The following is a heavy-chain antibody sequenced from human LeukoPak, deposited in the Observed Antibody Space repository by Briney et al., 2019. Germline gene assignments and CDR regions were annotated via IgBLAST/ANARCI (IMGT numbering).Heavy chain of an antibody. J-gene: IGHJ3*01. Sequence: SETLSLTCTVSGDSISSYYWSWLRQPAGKGLEWLGLIYTSGSTNYNPSLRSRVSISVDKSKNQFSLQLSSVTAADTAVYYCARGDTTVTTSIFTFDFWGQGTMVTVSS. CDR2: IYTSGST. V-gene: IGHV4-4*07. D-gene: IGHD4-17*01. CDR1: GDSISSYY. CDR3: ARGDTTVTTSIFTFDF.